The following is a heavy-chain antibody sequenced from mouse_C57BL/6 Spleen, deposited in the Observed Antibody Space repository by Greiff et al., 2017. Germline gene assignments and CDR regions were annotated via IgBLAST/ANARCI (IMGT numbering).Heavy chain of an antibody. CDR2: IDPSDSYT. CDR3: ASGSPPDY. D-gene: IGHD1-1*01. Sequence: VQLQQPGAELVRPGTSVKLSCKASGYTFTSYWMHWVKQRPGQGLEWIGVIDPSDSYTNYNQKFKGKATLTVDTSSSTAYMQLSSLTSEDSAVYYCASGSPPDYWGQGTTLTVSS. V-gene: IGHV1-59*01. J-gene: IGHJ2*01. CDR1: GYTFTSYW.